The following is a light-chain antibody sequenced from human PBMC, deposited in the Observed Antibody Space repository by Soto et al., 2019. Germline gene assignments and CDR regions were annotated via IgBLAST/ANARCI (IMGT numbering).Light chain of an antibody. J-gene: IGLJ2*01. Sequence: QSVLTQPASVSGSPGQSITISCTGTSSDIGGYNYVSWYQQHPGKAPKLMIYEVSYRPSGVSNRFSGSKSGTTASLTISGLQAEDEADYYCSSYTSSSTLFGGGTKVTVL. CDR1: SSDIGGYNY. CDR2: EVS. V-gene: IGLV2-14*01. CDR3: SSYTSSSTL.